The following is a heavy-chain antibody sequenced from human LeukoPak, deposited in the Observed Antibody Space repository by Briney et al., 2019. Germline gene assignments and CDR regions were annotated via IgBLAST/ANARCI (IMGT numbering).Heavy chain of an antibody. CDR3: ARASIPDAFDI. V-gene: IGHV4-59*01. Sequence: SETPSLTCTVSGGSISSYYWSWIRQPPGKGLEWIGYIYYSGSTNYNPSLKSRVTISVDTSKNQFSLKLSSVTAADTAVYYCARASIPDAFDIWGQGTMVTVSS. D-gene: IGHD2-21*01. CDR1: GGSISSYY. CDR2: IYYSGST. J-gene: IGHJ3*02.